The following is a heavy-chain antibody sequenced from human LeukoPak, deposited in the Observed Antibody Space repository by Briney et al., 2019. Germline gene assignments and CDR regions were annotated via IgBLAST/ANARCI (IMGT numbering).Heavy chain of an antibody. Sequence: GASVKVSCKASGYTFTSYAMHWVRQAPGQRLEWMGWINAGNGNTKYSQKFQGRVTITRDTSASIAYMELSSLRSEDTAVYYCAREDIVVVVVALDYWGQGTLVTVSS. V-gene: IGHV1-3*01. CDR3: AREDIVVVVVALDY. D-gene: IGHD2-15*01. CDR1: GYTFTSYA. CDR2: INAGNGNT. J-gene: IGHJ4*02.